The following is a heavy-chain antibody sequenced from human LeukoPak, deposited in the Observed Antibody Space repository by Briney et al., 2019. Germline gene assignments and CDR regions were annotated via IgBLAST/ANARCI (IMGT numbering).Heavy chain of an antibody. J-gene: IGHJ5*02. CDR1: GYTFTAYY. Sequence: ASVKVSCKASGYTFTAYYMHWVRQAPGQGLEWMGWINPNTGDTNSAERFQGRVTMARDSSISTAYLELSRLTSDDTAVYYCARDMWQQFDWFDPWGQGTLVTVSS. CDR3: ARDMWQQFDWFDP. CDR2: INPNTGDT. V-gene: IGHV1-2*02. D-gene: IGHD6-13*01.